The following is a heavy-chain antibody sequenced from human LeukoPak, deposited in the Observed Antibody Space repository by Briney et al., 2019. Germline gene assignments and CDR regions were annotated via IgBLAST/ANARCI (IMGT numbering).Heavy chain of an antibody. Sequence: GGSLRLSCAASGFTFSSYGMHWVRQAPGKGLEWVAVISYDGSNKYYADSVKGRFTISRDNSKNTLYLQMNNLRADDTAVYYCARSLRVRGVPDYMDVWGKGNTVTVSS. V-gene: IGHV3-30*12. J-gene: IGHJ6*03. D-gene: IGHD3-10*01. CDR3: ARSLRVRGVPDYMDV. CDR1: GFTFSSYG. CDR2: ISYDGSNK.